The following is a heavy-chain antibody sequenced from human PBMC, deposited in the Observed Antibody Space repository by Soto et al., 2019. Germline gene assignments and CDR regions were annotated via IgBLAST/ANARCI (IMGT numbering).Heavy chain of an antibody. CDR2: LVPIFATA. CDR1: GGTFSIYA. J-gene: IGHJ6*02. V-gene: IGHV1-69*13. D-gene: IGHD5-18*01. Sequence: SVKVSSMASGGTFSIYAIILVRQAPGQGLESMGGLVPIFATANYVQKFQCRVKIDADESTSTAYIELSSRRSEDTGVYYCASGRGYSYGSYYYGMDVWGQGTTVTVSS. CDR3: ASGRGYSYGSYYYGMDV.